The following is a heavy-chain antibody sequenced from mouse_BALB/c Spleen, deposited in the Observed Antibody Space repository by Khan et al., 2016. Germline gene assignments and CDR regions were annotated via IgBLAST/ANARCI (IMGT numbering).Heavy chain of an antibody. CDR2: ISSGSSTI. D-gene: IGHD2-4*01. J-gene: IGHJ4*01. V-gene: IGHV5-17*02. CDR1: GFTFSSFG. CDR3: ARSTGLRVVYAMAY. Sequence: EVELVESGGGLVQPGGSRKLSCAASGFTFSSFGMHWVRQAPEKGLEWVAYISSGSSTIYYADTVKGRFTISRDHPKNTLFLQMTSLRCEDTAMYYCARSTGLRVVYAMAYWGQGPSVTVSS.